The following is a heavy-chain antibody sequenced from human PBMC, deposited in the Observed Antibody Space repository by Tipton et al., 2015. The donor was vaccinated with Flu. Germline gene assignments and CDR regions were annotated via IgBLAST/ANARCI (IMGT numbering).Heavy chain of an antibody. CDR3: ARDSYYYDSSGSWIWYFDL. J-gene: IGHJ2*01. Sequence: TLSLTCTVSGGSISSYYWSWIRQPAGKGLEWIGRIYTSGSTNYNPSLKSRVTTSVDTSKNQFSLKLSSVTAADTAVYYCARDSYYYDSSGSWIWYFDLWGRGTLVTVSS. CDR2: IYTSGST. V-gene: IGHV4-4*07. D-gene: IGHD3-22*01. CDR1: GGSISSYY.